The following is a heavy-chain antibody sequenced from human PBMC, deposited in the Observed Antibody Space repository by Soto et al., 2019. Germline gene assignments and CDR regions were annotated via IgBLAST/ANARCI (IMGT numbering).Heavy chain of an antibody. Sequence: QVQLQESGPGLVKPSKTLSLTCTVSGGSISSYYWSWIRQPPGKGLEWIGYIYYSGSTNYNPSLKSRVTISVDTSKNQFSLKLSSVTAADTAVYYCARVGRYCSSTSCYTGDAFDIWGQGTMVTVSS. D-gene: IGHD2-2*02. CDR2: IYYSGST. CDR1: GGSISSYY. J-gene: IGHJ3*02. V-gene: IGHV4-59*01. CDR3: ARVGRYCSSTSCYTGDAFDI.